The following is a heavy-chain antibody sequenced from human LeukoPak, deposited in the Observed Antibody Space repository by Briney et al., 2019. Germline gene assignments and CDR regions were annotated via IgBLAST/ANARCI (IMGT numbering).Heavy chain of an antibody. Sequence: PGGSLRLSCAASGSTFSSYSMNWVRQAPGKGLEWVSSISSSSSYIYYADSVKGRFTISRDNAKNSLYLQMNSLRAEDTAVYYCARDGTGSMYYYDSSGPLHWGQGTLVTVSS. D-gene: IGHD3-22*01. CDR2: ISSSSSYI. CDR3: ARDGTGSMYYYDSSGPLH. J-gene: IGHJ4*02. CDR1: GSTFSSYS. V-gene: IGHV3-21*01.